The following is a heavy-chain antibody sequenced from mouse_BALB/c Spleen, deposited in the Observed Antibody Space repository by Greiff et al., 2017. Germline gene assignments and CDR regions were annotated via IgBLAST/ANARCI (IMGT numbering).Heavy chain of an antibody. V-gene: IGHV3-2*02. J-gene: IGHJ1*01. CDR1: GYSITSDYA. CDR2: ISYSGST. D-gene: IGHD4-1*01. Sequence: EVQLQESGPGLVKPSQSLSLTCTVTGYSITSDYAWNWIRQFPGNKLEWMGYISYSGSTSYNPSLKSRISITRDTSKNQFFLQLNSVTTEDTATYYCARSLTGDWYFDVWGAGTTVTVSS. CDR3: ARSLTGDWYFDV.